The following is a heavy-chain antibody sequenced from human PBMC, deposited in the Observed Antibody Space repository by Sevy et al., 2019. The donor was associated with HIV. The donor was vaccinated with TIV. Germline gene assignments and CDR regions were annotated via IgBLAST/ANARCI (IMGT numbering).Heavy chain of an antibody. CDR1: GDSISSGNHW. J-gene: IGHJ6*02. Sequence: SETLSLTCTVSGDSISSGNHWWSWIRQPAGKGLEWIGRVYSSGRTMYNSSLKSRVTMSVDTSKIQFSLMLSSLIAADTAIYYCARDGIRRDYYHGMDVWGQGTTVTVSS. V-gene: IGHV4-61*02. CDR3: ARDGIRRDYYHGMDV. D-gene: IGHD3-10*01. CDR2: VYSSGRT.